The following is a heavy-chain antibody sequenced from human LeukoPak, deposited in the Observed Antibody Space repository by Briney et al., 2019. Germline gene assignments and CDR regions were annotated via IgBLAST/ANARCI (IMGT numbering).Heavy chain of an antibody. CDR2: IYHSGST. D-gene: IGHD4-17*01. Sequence: SETLSLTCAVYGGSFSGYYWSWIRQPPGKGLEWIGEIYHSGSTNYNPSLKSRVTIAVDKSKNQFSLKLSSVTTADTAVYYCARASHDYGDYSHFDYWGQGTLVTVSS. V-gene: IGHV4-34*01. CDR1: GGSFSGYY. J-gene: IGHJ4*02. CDR3: ARASHDYGDYSHFDY.